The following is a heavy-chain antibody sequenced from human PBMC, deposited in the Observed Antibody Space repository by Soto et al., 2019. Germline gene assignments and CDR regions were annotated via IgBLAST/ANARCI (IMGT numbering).Heavy chain of an antibody. D-gene: IGHD2-15*01. Sequence: ASVKVSCKTSGYTFTNYGVDWVRQAPGQGLEWMGWISGYNGNTKYAQKFQGRVTMTTDKSTSTAYMELRSLRSDDTAVYYCAREDDIVGLDAFDVWGQGTMVTVSS. V-gene: IGHV1-18*04. J-gene: IGHJ3*01. CDR3: AREDDIVGLDAFDV. CDR1: GYTFTNYG. CDR2: ISGYNGNT.